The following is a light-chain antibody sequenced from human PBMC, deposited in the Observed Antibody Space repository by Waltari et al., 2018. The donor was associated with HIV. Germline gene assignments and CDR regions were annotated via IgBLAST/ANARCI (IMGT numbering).Light chain of an antibody. CDR2: GAS. CDR3: QQRSRKLT. CDR1: QSVRSTS. V-gene: IGKV3D-20*02. J-gene: IGKJ4*01. Sequence: EIVLTQSPGTLSVSPGERATLSCRASQSVRSTSLAWYQQKPGQAPRLLIYGASSRATGFPDRFSGSGSGTDFTLTISRLEPEDFAVYYCQQRSRKLTFGGGTKVEVK.